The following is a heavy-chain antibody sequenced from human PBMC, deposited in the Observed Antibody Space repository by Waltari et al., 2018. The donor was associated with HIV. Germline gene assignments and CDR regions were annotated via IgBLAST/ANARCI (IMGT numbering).Heavy chain of an antibody. D-gene: IGHD1-26*01. V-gene: IGHV4-39*01. Sequence: QLQLQESGPGLVKPSETLSLTCTVSGGSISSSSYYWGWIRQPPGKGLEWIGSIYYSGSTYYTPSLKSRVTISVDTSKNQFSLKLSSVTAADTAVYYCAGTTGARWELRGYWGQGTLVTVSS. CDR3: AGTTGARWELRGY. J-gene: IGHJ4*02. CDR1: GGSISSSSYY. CDR2: IYYSGST.